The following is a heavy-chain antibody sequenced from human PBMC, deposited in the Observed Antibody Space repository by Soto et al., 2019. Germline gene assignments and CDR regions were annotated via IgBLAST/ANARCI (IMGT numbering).Heavy chain of an antibody. Sequence: ASVKVSCKASGYTFTRYDMNWVRQATGQRIERMGWMNPNSGNTGYAQKFQGRVTMTRNTSISTAYMELSSLRSEDTAVYYFSRCARDIVVIPPRYYMVVWGKGATVTVSS. D-gene: IGHD2-2*01. CDR3: SRCARDIVVIPPRYYMVV. CDR2: MNPNSGNT. CDR1: GYTFTRYD. J-gene: IGHJ6*03. V-gene: IGHV1-8*01.